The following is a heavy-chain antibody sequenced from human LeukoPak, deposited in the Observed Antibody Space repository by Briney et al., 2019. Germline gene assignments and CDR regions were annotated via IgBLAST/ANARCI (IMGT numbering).Heavy chain of an antibody. J-gene: IGHJ4*02. CDR1: GGSISSYY. CDR3: ARQSSGLHY. CDR2: IYYSGST. Sequence: SETLSLTCTVSGGSISSYYWSWIRQPPGKGLEWIGHIYYSGSTNYNPSLKSRVTISVDTSKNQFSLKLSSVTAADTAVYYCARQSSGLHYWGQGTLVTVSS. D-gene: IGHD3-22*01. V-gene: IGHV4-59*01.